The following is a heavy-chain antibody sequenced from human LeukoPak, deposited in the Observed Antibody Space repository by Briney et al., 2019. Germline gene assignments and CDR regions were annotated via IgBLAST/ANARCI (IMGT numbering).Heavy chain of an antibody. J-gene: IGHJ3*02. CDR1: GGSFSGYY. V-gene: IGHV4-34*01. Sequence: SETLSLTCAVYGGSFSGYYWSWIRQPPGKGLEWIGEINHSGSTNYNPSLKSRVTISVDTSKNQFSLKLSSVTAADTAVYYCARGDVYGDIDAFDIWGQGTMVTVSS. D-gene: IGHD4-17*01. CDR2: INHSGST. CDR3: ARGDVYGDIDAFDI.